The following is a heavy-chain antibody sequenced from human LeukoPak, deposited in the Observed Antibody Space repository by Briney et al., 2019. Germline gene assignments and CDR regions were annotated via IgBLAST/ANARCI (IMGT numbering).Heavy chain of an antibody. CDR1: GFTVSSNY. J-gene: IGHJ6*02. CDR2: IYSGGST. Sequence: PGGSLRLSCAASGFTVSSNYMSWLRQAPGKGLEWVSVIYSGGSTYYADSVKGRFTISRDNSKNTLYLQMDSMRAEDTAVYYCARANYYDSSGYHYFSYGMDVWGQGTTVTVSS. D-gene: IGHD3-22*01. CDR3: ARANYYDSSGYHYFSYGMDV. V-gene: IGHV3-66*01.